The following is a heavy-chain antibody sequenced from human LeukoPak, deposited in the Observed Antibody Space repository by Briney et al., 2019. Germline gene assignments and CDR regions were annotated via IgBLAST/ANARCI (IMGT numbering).Heavy chain of an antibody. CDR3: ARVGRSSSWYRYYYYGMDV. D-gene: IGHD6-13*01. Sequence: PSETLSLTCTVSGVSISTYYWNWIRQPPGKGLEWIGNIYYSGSTYYNPSLPSLKSRLTISVDTSKNQFSLRLTSVTAADTAVYYCARVGRSSSWYRYYYYGMDVWGQGTTVTVSS. V-gene: IGHV4-59*01. J-gene: IGHJ6*02. CDR1: GVSISTYY. CDR2: IYYSGST.